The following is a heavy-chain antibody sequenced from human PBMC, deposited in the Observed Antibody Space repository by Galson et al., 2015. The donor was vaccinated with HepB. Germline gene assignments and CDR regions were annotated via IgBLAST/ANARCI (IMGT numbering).Heavy chain of an antibody. D-gene: IGHD5-24*01. CDR1: GFTFSSYG. V-gene: IGHV3-30*18. CDR2: ISYDGSNK. CDR3: AKDGGVEMAFDY. J-gene: IGHJ4*02. Sequence: SLRLSCAASGFTFSSYGMHWVRQAPGKGLEWVAVISYDGSNKYYADSVKGRFTISRDNSKNTLYLQMNSLRAEDTAVYYCAKDGGVEMAFDYWGQGTLVTVSS.